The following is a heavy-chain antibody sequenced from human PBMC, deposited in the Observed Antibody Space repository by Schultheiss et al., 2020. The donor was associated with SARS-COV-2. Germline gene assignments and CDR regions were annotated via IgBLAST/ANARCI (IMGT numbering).Heavy chain of an antibody. J-gene: IGHJ6*02. Sequence: GGSLRLSCAASGFTFSSYAMSWVRQPPGKGLEWVSYITDTGLTTYYADSVKGRFTISRDISKNTLYLQMNSLRAEDTAVYYCARDGTAMVGDYYYYGMDVWGQGTTVTVSS. CDR1: GFTFSSYA. CDR3: ARDGTAMVGDYYYYGMDV. D-gene: IGHD5-18*01. V-gene: IGHV3-23*01. CDR2: ITDTGLTT.